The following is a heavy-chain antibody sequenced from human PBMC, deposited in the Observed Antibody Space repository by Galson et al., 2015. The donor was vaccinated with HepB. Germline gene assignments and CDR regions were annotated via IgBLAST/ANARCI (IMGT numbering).Heavy chain of an antibody. D-gene: IGHD5-18*01. CDR3: ARSPKYNYGQTLGS. V-gene: IGHV5-10-1*01. Sequence: QSGAEVKKPGESLRISCKGYGYSFTSYWINWVRQMPGKGLELMGRIDPSDSYTKYSTSSHGHVTMSADKSINTAYLQWSSLKASDTAMYYCARSPKYNYGQTLGSWGQGTLVTVSS. J-gene: IGHJ5*02. CDR1: GYSFTSYW. CDR2: IDPSDSYT.